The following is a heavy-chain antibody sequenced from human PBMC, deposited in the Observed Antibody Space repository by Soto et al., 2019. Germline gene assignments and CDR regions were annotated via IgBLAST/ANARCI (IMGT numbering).Heavy chain of an antibody. CDR1: GYTFTSYY. D-gene: IGHD5-12*01. V-gene: IGHV1-46*01. CDR3: ARETFQMATFQY. CDR2: INPSGGST. J-gene: IGHJ4*02. Sequence: ASVKVSCKASGYTFTSYYMHWVRQAPGQGLEWMGIINPSGGSTSYAQKFQGRVTMTRDTSTSTVYTELSSLRSEDTAVYYCARETFQMATFQYWGQGTLVTVSS.